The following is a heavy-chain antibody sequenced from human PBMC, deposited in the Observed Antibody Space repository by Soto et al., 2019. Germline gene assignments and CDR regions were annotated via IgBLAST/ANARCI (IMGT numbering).Heavy chain of an antibody. V-gene: IGHV3-30*03. CDR1: GFTISSYG. CDR3: ATPIKRLSPYGMDV. Sequence: QVQLVESGGGVVQPGRSLRLSCAASGFTISSYGMHWVRQAPGKGLEWVAVISYDGSNKYYADSVKGRFTISRDNSKNTLYLQMNSLRAEDTAVYYCATPIKRLSPYGMDVWGQGTTVTVSS. J-gene: IGHJ6*02. CDR2: ISYDGSNK.